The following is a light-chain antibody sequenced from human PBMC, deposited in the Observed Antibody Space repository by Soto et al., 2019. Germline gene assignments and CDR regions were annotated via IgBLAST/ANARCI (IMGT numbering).Light chain of an antibody. CDR1: QSVSSTY. Sequence: EIVLTQSPDTLSLFPGERATLSCRASQSVSSTYLAWYQQKLGQAPRLLIFVASSRATGIPDRFSGSGSGTDFTQTISRLEPEDVAVYYCQQYGSSRWTFGQGTKVEIK. CDR2: VAS. CDR3: QQYGSSRWT. J-gene: IGKJ1*01. V-gene: IGKV3-20*01.